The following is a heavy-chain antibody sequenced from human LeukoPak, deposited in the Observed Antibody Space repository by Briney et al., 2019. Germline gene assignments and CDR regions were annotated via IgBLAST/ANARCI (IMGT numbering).Heavy chain of an antibody. CDR3: AREGRQLWHDAFDI. V-gene: IGHV4-34*01. Sequence: PSETLSLTCAVYGGSFSGYYWSWIRQPPGKGLEWIGEINHSGSTNYNPSLKSRVTISVDTSKNQFSLKLSSVTAADTAVYYCAREGRQLWHDAFDIWGQGTMVTVSP. CDR2: INHSGST. D-gene: IGHD5-18*01. CDR1: GGSFSGYY. J-gene: IGHJ3*02.